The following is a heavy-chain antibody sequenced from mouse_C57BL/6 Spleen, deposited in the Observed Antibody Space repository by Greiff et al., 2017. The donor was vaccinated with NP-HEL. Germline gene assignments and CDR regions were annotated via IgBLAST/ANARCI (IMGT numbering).Heavy chain of an antibody. J-gene: IGHJ4*01. V-gene: IGHV1-54*01. CDR2: INPGSGGT. D-gene: IGHD2-5*01. CDR1: GYAFTNYL. CDR3: ARSPYYSNYEGAMDY. Sequence: QVQLQQSGAELVRPGTSVKVSCKASGYAFTNYLIEWVKQRPGQGLEWIGVINPGSGGTSYNEKFKGKATLTADKSSSTAYMQLSSLTSEDSAVYFCARSPYYSNYEGAMDYWGQGTSVTVSS.